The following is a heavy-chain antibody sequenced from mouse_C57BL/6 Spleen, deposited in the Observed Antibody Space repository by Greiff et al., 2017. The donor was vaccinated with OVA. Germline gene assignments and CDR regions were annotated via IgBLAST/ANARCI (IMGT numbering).Heavy chain of an antibody. V-gene: IGHV5-17*01. D-gene: IGHD1-1*01. J-gene: IGHJ4*01. Sequence: DVMLVESGGGLVKPGGSLKLSCAASGFTFSDYGMHWVRQAPEKGLEWVAYISSGSSTIYYADTVKGRFTISRDNAKNTLFLQMTSLRSEDTAMYYCARVTTVVAPRYAMDYWGQGTSVTVSS. CDR1: GFTFSDYG. CDR2: ISSGSSTI. CDR3: ARVTTVVAPRYAMDY.